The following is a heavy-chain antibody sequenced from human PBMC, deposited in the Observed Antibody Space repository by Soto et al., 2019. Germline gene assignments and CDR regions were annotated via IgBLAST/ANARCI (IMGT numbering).Heavy chain of an antibody. CDR1: GFTFEDYA. J-gene: IGHJ4*02. V-gene: IGHV3-9*01. Sequence: EVQLVESGGGLVQPGKSLRLSCAASGFTFEDYAMHWVRQVPGKGLEWVSGLSWNSGTIDYADSVKGRFTISRDNAKNSLHLQMNSLKPEDTAFYYCAKAESSGWYYGLVYWGQGNLV. CDR2: LSWNSGTI. D-gene: IGHD6-19*01. CDR3: AKAESSGWYYGLVY.